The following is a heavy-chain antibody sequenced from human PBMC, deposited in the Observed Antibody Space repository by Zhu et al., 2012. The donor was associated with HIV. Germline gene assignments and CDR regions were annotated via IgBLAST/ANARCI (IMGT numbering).Heavy chain of an antibody. V-gene: IGHV4-4*09. J-gene: IGHJ4*02. CDR3: ARGVGADY. Sequence: QVQLQESGPGLVKPSETLSLTCTVSGGSISSYYWSWIRQPPGRDWSGLGTIYTSGSTNYNPSLKSRVTISVDTSKNQFSLKLSSVTAADTAVYYCARGVGADYWGQGTLVTVS. CDR1: GGSISSYY. CDR2: IYTSGST. D-gene: IGHD3-16*01.